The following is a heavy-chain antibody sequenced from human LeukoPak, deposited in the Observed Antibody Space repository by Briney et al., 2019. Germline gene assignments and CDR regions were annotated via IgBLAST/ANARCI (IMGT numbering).Heavy chain of an antibody. V-gene: IGHV3-7*04. CDR3: VRGAWYFQY. CDR1: GFTFSSSA. J-gene: IGHJ4*02. D-gene: IGHD3-16*01. Sequence: QSGGSLRLSCAASGFTFSSSAMSWVRQAPGKGLEWVATVYQDGTEKHFLDSVEGRFTISRDNAKKSVYLQMSSLRPEDTAVYFCVRGAWYFQYWGQGTLVTVSS. CDR2: VYQDGTEK.